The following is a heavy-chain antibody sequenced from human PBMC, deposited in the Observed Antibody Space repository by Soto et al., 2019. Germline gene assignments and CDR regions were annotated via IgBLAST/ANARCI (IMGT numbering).Heavy chain of an antibody. V-gene: IGHV1-46*01. J-gene: IGHJ6*02. CDR2: INPSGGST. CDR1: GYTFTSYY. CDR3: ARGTTVTTYYYYGMDV. D-gene: IGHD4-17*01. Sequence: QVQLVQSGAEVKKPGASVKVSCKASGYTFTSYYMHWVRQAPGQGLEWMGIINPSGGSTSYAQKFQGSVTMTRDTSTSTVYMELSSLRSEDTAVYYCARGTTVTTYYYYGMDVWGQGTTVTVSS.